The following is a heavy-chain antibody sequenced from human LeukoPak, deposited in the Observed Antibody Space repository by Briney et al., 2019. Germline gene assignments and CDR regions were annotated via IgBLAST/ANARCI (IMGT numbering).Heavy chain of an antibody. D-gene: IGHD2-2*01. V-gene: IGHV1-69*05. CDR1: GGTFSSYA. Sequence: GASVKVSCKASGGTFSSYAISWVRQAPGQGLEWVGGIIPIFGTANYAQKFQGRVTITTDESTSTAYMELSSLRSEDTAVYYCARAEYCSSTSCFGLYAFDYWGQGTLVTVSS. CDR2: IIPIFGTA. J-gene: IGHJ4*02. CDR3: ARAEYCSSTSCFGLYAFDY.